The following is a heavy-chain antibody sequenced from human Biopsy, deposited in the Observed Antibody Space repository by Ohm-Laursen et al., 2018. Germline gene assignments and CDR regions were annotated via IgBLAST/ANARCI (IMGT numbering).Heavy chain of an antibody. CDR2: IKSKFDGETT. J-gene: IGHJ6*02. D-gene: IGHD2-2*02. CDR1: GFTFGDAW. CDR3: STGGGDFCYNGMDV. Sequence: GSLRLSCSASGFTFGDAWMSWIRQAPGKGLEWVGRIKSKFDGETTDYAAPVKGRFIISRDDSKSTLFLQMNSLKVEDTGVYFCSTGGGDFCYNGMDVWGQGTTVTVSS. V-gene: IGHV3-15*01.